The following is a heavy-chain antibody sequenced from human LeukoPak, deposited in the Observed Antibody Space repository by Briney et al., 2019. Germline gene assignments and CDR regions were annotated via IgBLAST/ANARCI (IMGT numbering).Heavy chain of an antibody. Sequence: PSETLSLSCAVYGGSFSGYYWSWIRQPPGKGLEWIGEINHSGSTNYNPSLKSRVTISVDTSKNQFSLKLSSVTAADTAVYYCARRGMVRGVTNWFDPWGQGTLVTVYS. CDR3: ARRGMVRGVTNWFDP. V-gene: IGHV4-34*01. J-gene: IGHJ5*02. CDR2: INHSGST. D-gene: IGHD3-10*01. CDR1: GGSFSGYY.